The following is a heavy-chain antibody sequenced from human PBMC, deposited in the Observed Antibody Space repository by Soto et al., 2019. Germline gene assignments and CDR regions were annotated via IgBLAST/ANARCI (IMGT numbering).Heavy chain of an antibody. Sequence: GVSLRLSCTASGFTFGDYAMSWLRQAPGKGLEWVGFIRSKAYGGTTEYAASVKGRFTISRDDSKSIAYLQMNSLKTEDTAVYYCTRVDGSALDYWGQGTLVTVSS. J-gene: IGHJ4*02. CDR3: TRVDGSALDY. D-gene: IGHD3-10*01. CDR1: GFTFGDYA. CDR2: IRSKAYGGTT. V-gene: IGHV3-49*03.